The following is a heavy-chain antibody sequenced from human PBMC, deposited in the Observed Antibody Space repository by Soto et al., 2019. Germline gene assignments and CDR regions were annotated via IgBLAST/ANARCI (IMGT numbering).Heavy chain of an antibody. V-gene: IGHV4-34*01. CDR3: ARVFTIFGVVISPYYFDY. J-gene: IGHJ4*02. CDR2: INHSGST. Sequence: ASETLSLTCAVYGGSFSGYYWSWIRQPPGKGLEWIGEINHSGSTNYNPSLKSRVTISVDTSKNQFSLKLSSVTAADTAVYYCARVFTIFGVVISPYYFDYWGQGTLVTVSS. D-gene: IGHD3-3*01. CDR1: GGSFSGYY.